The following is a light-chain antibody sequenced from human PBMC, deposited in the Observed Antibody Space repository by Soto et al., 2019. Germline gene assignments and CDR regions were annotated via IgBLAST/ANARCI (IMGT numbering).Light chain of an antibody. Sequence: EIVMTQSPATLSVSPGERATLSFRASQSVRSTVAWYQQKPGPAPRLVIYGASSRALGIPARFSGSGSGTEFTFTITGLQSEDFELYFCQQYDQWPITFGQGTRLEIK. V-gene: IGKV3-15*01. J-gene: IGKJ5*01. CDR3: QQYDQWPIT. CDR2: GAS. CDR1: QSVRST.